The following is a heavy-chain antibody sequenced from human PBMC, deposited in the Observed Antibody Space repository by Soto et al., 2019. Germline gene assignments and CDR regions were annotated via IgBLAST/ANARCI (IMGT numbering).Heavy chain of an antibody. D-gene: IGHD3-3*01. CDR3: AKGSGQRYYYYYGMDV. CDR1: GFTFSSYG. CDR2: ISYDGSNK. Sequence: GGSLRLSCAASGFTFSSYGMHWVRQAPGKGLEWVAVISYDGSNKYYADSVKGRFTISRDNSKNTLYLQMNSLRAEDTAVYYCAKGSGQRYYYYYGMDVWGQGTTVTVYS. V-gene: IGHV3-30*18. J-gene: IGHJ6*02.